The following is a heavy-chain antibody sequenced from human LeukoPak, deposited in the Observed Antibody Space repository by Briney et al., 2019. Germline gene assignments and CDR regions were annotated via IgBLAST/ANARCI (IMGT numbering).Heavy chain of an antibody. CDR3: VVGGSPGY. Sequence: PGGSLRLSCAASGFTFSSYAMGWVRQAPRKGLVWVSRISTDGYTTDYADFVQGRFTASRDNTKNTWSLEMNSLRAEDTAVYYCVVGGSPGYWGQGTLVTVSS. CDR1: GFTFSSYA. J-gene: IGHJ4*02. V-gene: IGHV3-74*01. CDR2: ISTDGYTT. D-gene: IGHD2-15*01.